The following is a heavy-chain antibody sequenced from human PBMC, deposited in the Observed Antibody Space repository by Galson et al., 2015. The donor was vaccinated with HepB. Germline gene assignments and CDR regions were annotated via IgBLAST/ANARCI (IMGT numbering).Heavy chain of an antibody. CDR3: AKDAPIRIWFGEFDAFDI. CDR2: ISGSGGST. Sequence: SLRLSCAASGFTFSSYAMSWVRQAPGKGLEWVSAISGSGGSTYYADSVKGRFTISRDNSKNTLYLQMNSLRAEDTAVYYCAKDAPIRIWFGEFDAFDIWGQGTMVTVSS. D-gene: IGHD3-10*01. CDR1: GFTFSSYA. V-gene: IGHV3-23*01. J-gene: IGHJ3*02.